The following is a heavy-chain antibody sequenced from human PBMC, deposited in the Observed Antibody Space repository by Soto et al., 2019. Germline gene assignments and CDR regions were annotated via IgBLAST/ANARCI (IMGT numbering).Heavy chain of an antibody. D-gene: IGHD3-22*01. CDR2: ISSSSSYI. J-gene: IGHJ5*02. V-gene: IGHV3-21*01. CDR3: ARGLYYYDSSGYYSP. CDR1: GFTFSSYS. Sequence: EVQLVESGGGLVKPGGSLRLSCAASGFTFSSYSMNWVRQAPGKGLEWVSSISSSSSYIYYADSVKGRFTISRDNAKNSLYLQMNSLRAEHTAVYYCARGLYYYDSSGYYSPWGQGTLVTVSS.